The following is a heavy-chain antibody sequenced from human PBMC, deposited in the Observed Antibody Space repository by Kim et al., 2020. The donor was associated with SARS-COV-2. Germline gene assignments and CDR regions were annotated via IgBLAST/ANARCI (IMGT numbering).Heavy chain of an antibody. CDR1: GGSISSYY. D-gene: IGHD2-2*01. V-gene: IGHV4-59*01. CDR2: IYYSGST. Sequence: SETLSLTCTVSGGSISSYYWSWIRQPPGKGLEWIGYIYYSGSTNYNPSLMSRVTISVETSTNQFSLQLSSVTAADTAVYYCARDGWGYCSSTSCSSPEYYYYYGMDVWGAETTGTVSS. J-gene: IGHJ6*04. CDR3: ARDGWGYCSSTSCSSPEYYYYYGMDV.